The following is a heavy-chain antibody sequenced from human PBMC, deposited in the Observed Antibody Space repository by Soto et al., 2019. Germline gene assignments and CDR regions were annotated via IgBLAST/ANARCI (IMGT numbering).Heavy chain of an antibody. J-gene: IGHJ5*02. CDR1: GFTFSSYA. CDR2: ISGSGGST. V-gene: IGHV3-23*01. D-gene: IGHD3-3*01. CDR3: AKPPYDFWSGYYSVDP. Sequence: GSLRLSCAASGFTFSSYAMSWVRQAPGKGLEWVSAISGSGGSTYYADSVKGRFTISRDNSKNTLYLQMNSLRAEDTAVYYCAKPPYDFWSGYYSVDPWGQGTLVTVSS.